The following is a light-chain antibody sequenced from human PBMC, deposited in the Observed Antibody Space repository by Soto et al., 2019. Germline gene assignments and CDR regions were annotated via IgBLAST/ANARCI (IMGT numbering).Light chain of an antibody. V-gene: IGKV3-20*01. CDR1: QSVRSN. J-gene: IGKJ1*01. Sequence: EIVLTQSPVTLSLSPGERVTLSCRASQSVRSNLNWFQQKPGQSPRLLIYGTSTRATGIPDRFSGSGAGTDFTLTITRLEAEDFAVYYCNHYDAGIWTFGQGTKVEI. CDR3: NHYDAGIWT. CDR2: GTS.